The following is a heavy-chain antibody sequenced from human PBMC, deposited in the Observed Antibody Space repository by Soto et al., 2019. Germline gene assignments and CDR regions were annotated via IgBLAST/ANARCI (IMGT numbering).Heavy chain of an antibody. CDR2: IYHSGST. J-gene: IGHJ6*02. CDR1: GGSISSGGYS. CDR3: ARAYGSGYMDV. D-gene: IGHD3-10*01. V-gene: IGHV4-30-2*01. Sequence: NPSETLSLTCAVSGGSISSGGYSWSWIRQPPGKGLEWIGYIYHSGSTYYNPSLKSRVTISVDRSKNQFSLKLSSVTAADTAVYYCARAYGSGYMDVWGQGTTVTVSS.